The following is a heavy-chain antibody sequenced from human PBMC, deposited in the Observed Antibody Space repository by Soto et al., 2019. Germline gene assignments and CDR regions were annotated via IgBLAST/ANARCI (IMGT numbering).Heavy chain of an antibody. D-gene: IGHD3-16*02. CDR3: ARGTQMYYDYVWGSYRFDY. CDR2: ISSSSSYI. J-gene: IGHJ4*02. V-gene: IGHV3-21*01. CDR1: GFTFSSYS. Sequence: GGSLRLSCAASGFTFSSYSMNWVRQAPGKGLEWVSSISSSSSYIYYADSVKGRFTISRDNAKNSLYLQMNSLRAEDTAVYYCARGTQMYYDYVWGSYRFDYWGQGTLVTVSS.